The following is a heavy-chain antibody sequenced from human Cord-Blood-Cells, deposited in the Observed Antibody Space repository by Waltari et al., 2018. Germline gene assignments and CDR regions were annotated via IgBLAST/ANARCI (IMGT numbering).Heavy chain of an antibody. J-gene: IGHJ6*02. CDR2: INPNRGGT. Sequence: QVQLVQSGAEVKKPGASVKVSCKASGYTFTGYYMHWVRQAPGQGLEWMGWINPNRGGTNYAQKFQGRVTMTRDTSISTAYMELSRLRSDDTAVYYCARDTERHYYYGMDVWGQGTTVTVSS. CDR3: ARDTERHYYYGMDV. V-gene: IGHV1-2*02. CDR1: GYTFTGYY. D-gene: IGHD2-8*02.